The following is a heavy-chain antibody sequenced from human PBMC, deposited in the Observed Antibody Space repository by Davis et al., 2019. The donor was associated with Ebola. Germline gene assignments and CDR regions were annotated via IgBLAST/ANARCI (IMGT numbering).Heavy chain of an antibody. D-gene: IGHD4-11*01. CDR1: GGSISSSSYY. CDR3: AKGEANDYSNYAWGTFTSLGYFDY. CDR2: ISYDGSNK. J-gene: IGHJ4*02. Sequence: PSETLSLTCTVSGGSISSSSYYWGWIRQAPGKGLEWVAVISYDGSNKYYADSVKGRFTISRDNSKNTLYLQMNSLRAEDTAVYYCAKGEANDYSNYAWGTFTSLGYFDYWGQGTLVTVSS. V-gene: IGHV3-30*18.